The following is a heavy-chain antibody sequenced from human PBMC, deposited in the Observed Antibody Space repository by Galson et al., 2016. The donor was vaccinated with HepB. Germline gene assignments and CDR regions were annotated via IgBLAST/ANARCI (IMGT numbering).Heavy chain of an antibody. CDR2: TSYNDGTK. CDR3: AKDSRINWPSYFDS. CDR1: GFTFDSYV. D-gene: IGHD1-1*01. V-gene: IGHV3-23*01. Sequence: SLRLSCAASGFTFDSYVMGWVRQAPGKGLEWVSSTSYNDGTKYYADSVKGRFAISRDNSKNTLYLQMNSLRAEDTAVYYCAKDSRINWPSYFDSWGQGILVTVSS. J-gene: IGHJ4*02.